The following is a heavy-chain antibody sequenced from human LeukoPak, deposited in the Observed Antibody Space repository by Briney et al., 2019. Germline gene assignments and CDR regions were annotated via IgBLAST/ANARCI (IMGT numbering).Heavy chain of an antibody. CDR1: GGSLSSSSYY. CDR2: IYYSGST. V-gene: IGHV4-39*01. Sequence: SETLSLTCTVSGGSLSSSSYYWGWIRQPPGKGLEWIGSIYYSGSTYYNPSLKSRVTISVDTSKSQFSLKLSCVTAADTAVYYCARLVRGFSYGYLDYWGQGTLVTVSS. CDR3: ARLVRGFSYGYLDY. J-gene: IGHJ4*02. D-gene: IGHD5-18*01.